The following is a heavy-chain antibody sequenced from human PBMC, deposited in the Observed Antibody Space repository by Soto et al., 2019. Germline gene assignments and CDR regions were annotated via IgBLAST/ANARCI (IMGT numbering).Heavy chain of an antibody. CDR2: IKSKTEAATR. Sequence: GSLRLSCAASGFSFSNSWMSWVRQAPGKGLEWVGRIKSKTEAATRDFAAPVKGRFAISRDDSKNTVFLQINSLKIEDSGVYYCASGTGKTDFDYWGLGTLVTVSS. D-gene: IGHD2-21*02. J-gene: IGHJ4*02. CDR3: ASGTGKTDFDY. CDR1: GFSFSNSW. V-gene: IGHV3-15*01.